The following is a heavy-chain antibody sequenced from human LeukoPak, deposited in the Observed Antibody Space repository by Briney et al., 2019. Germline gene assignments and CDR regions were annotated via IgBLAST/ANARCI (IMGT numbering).Heavy chain of an antibody. Sequence: GGSLRLSCAASGFTFSIYGMSWVRQAPGKGLEWVSGISGSGGSTYYADSVKGRFTISRDNSKNTAYLQMNSLKTEDTAVYYCTCSPVYCSGGSCYSPYYFDYWGQGTLVTVSS. V-gene: IGHV3-23*01. CDR3: TCSPVYCSGGSCYSPYYFDY. CDR1: GFTFSIYG. J-gene: IGHJ4*02. D-gene: IGHD2-15*01. CDR2: ISGSGGST.